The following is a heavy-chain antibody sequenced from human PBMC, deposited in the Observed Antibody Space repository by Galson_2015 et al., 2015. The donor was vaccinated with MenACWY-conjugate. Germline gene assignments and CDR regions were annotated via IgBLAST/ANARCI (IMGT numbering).Heavy chain of an antibody. D-gene: IGHD6-13*01. CDR2: INYSGST. CDR3: ARGEQQLVIALFDY. J-gene: IGHJ4*02. V-gene: IGHV4-34*01. Sequence: LSLTCAVYGGSFSGYYWSWIRQPPGKGLEWIGEINYSGSTYYNPSLKSRVTISVDTSKNQFSLKLSSVTAADTAVYYCARGEQQLVIALFDYWGQGTLVTVSS. CDR1: GGSFSGYY.